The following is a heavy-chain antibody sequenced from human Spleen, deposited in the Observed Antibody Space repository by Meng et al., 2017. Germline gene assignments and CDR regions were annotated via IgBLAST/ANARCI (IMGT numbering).Heavy chain of an antibody. J-gene: IGHJ4*02. Sequence: GHLVEAGGGFVKAGGSLRLSCAASGFYFNNAWMSWVRQAPGKGLERVGRIKSNTDGGTAEYAAPVTGRFTISRDDSKSTLYLQMSGLRIDDTGVYYCTWDDKAVSDYWGQGTLVTVSS. D-gene: IGHD1-26*01. CDR3: TWDDKAVSDY. CDR2: IKSNTDGGTA. CDR1: GFYFNNAW. V-gene: IGHV3-15*01.